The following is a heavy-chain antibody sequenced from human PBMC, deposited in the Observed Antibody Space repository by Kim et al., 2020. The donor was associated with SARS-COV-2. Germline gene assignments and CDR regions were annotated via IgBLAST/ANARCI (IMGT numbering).Heavy chain of an antibody. CDR3: ARGEVDTAMVVFDY. D-gene: IGHD5-18*01. V-gene: IGHV4-59*13. CDR1: GGSISSYY. Sequence: SETLSLTCTVSGGSISSYYWSWIRQPPGKGLEWIGYIYYSGSTNYNPSLKSRVTISVDTSKNQFSLKLSSVTAADTAVYYCARGEVDTAMVVFDYWGQGTLVTVSS. CDR2: IYYSGST. J-gene: IGHJ4*02.